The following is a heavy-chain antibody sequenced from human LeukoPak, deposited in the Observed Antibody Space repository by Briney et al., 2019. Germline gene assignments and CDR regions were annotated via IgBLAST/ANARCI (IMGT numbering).Heavy chain of an antibody. J-gene: IGHJ4*02. CDR2: IYSGGST. CDR1: GFTVSSNY. V-gene: IGHV3-53*01. CDR3: ARTRGRHFDY. Sequence: GGSLRLSCAASGFTVSSNYMSWVRQTPGKGLEWGSVIYSGGSTYYADSVKGRFTISRETSKNTLYFQMNSLRAEDTAVYYCARTRGRHFDYWGQGTLVTVSS.